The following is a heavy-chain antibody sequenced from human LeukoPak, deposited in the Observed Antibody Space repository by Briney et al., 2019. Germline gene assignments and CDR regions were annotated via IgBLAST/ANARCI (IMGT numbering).Heavy chain of an antibody. Sequence: GGSLRLSCAASGFTFSSYGMHWVRQAPGKGLEWVAVIWYGGSNKYYADSVKGRFTISRDNSKNTLYLQMNSLRAEDTAVYYCAKGGSNYYYDSSGYYYLDYWGQGTLVTVSS. CDR1: GFTFSSYG. J-gene: IGHJ4*02. CDR2: IWYGGSNK. V-gene: IGHV3-30*02. D-gene: IGHD3-22*01. CDR3: AKGGSNYYYDSSGYYYLDY.